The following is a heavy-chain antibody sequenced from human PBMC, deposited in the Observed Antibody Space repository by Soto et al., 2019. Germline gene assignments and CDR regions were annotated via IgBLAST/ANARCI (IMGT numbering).Heavy chain of an antibody. CDR1: GYTFRNYG. CDR3: ARDRQWEPLLY. V-gene: IGHV1-18*01. J-gene: IGHJ4*02. Sequence: QVQLVQSGSEVKKPGASVRVTCKASGYTFRNYGISWVREAPGQGLEWMGWVSAYKRNSNYAQKFEDRVIMTVDTDTSTAYLDLRGLRSDDTAIYYCARDRQWEPLLYWGQGTLVTVSS. D-gene: IGHD1-26*01. CDR2: VSAYKRNS.